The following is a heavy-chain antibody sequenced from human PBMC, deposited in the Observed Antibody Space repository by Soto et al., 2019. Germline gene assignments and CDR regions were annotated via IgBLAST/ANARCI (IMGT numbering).Heavy chain of an antibody. CDR2: IYYSGST. CDR3: ARFTIFGVVIASPDYYYGMDV. V-gene: IGHV4-61*01. J-gene: IGHJ6*02. CDR1: GGSVSSGSYY. D-gene: IGHD3-3*01. Sequence: QVQLQESGPGLVKPSETLSLTCTVSGGSVSSGSYYWSWIRQPPGKGLEWIGYIYYSGSTNYNPSLKSRVTISVDTSKNQFSLKLSSVTAADTAVYYCARFTIFGVVIASPDYYYGMDVWGQGTTVTVSS.